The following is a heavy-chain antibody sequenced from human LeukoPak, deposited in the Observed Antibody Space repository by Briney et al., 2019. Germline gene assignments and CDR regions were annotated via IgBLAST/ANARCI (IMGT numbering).Heavy chain of an antibody. J-gene: IGHJ5*02. Sequence: GGSLRLSCAVSGFPFTNYAMSWVRQAPGKGLEWVAAVSGRGGATYYVDSVKGRFTISRDNSKNTLYLEMNSLRAEDTALYYCTKSNREFDPWGQGTLVTVSS. CDR3: TKSNREFDP. D-gene: IGHD1-14*01. V-gene: IGHV3-23*01. CDR2: VSGRGGAT. CDR1: GFPFTNYA.